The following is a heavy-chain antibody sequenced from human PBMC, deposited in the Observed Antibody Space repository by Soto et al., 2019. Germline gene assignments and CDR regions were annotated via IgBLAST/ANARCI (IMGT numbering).Heavy chain of an antibody. Sequence: EGTLRLSCAASGFTFSSYAMSWVRQAPGKGLEWVSAISGSGGSTYYADSVKGRFTISRDNSKNTLYLQMNSLRAEDTAVYYCAKDEYKVRVTAFDYWDQGTRGTVAS. CDR1: GFTFSSYA. J-gene: IGHJ4*02. CDR3: AKDEYKVRVTAFDY. CDR2: ISGSGGST. D-gene: IGHD6-6*01. V-gene: IGHV3-23*01.